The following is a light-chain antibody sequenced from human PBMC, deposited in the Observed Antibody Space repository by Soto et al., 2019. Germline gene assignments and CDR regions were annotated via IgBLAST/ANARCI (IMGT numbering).Light chain of an antibody. V-gene: IGLV2-14*01. Sequence: QSVLTQPASVSGSPGQPITISCTGTSSDVGGYNYVSWYQQHPGRAPKLMIYDVSNRPSGVSNRFSGSKSGNTASLTISGLQAEDEADYYRSSYTSSSTLYVFGTGTKVTV. CDR1: SSDVGGYNY. CDR3: SSYTSSSTLYV. CDR2: DVS. J-gene: IGLJ1*01.